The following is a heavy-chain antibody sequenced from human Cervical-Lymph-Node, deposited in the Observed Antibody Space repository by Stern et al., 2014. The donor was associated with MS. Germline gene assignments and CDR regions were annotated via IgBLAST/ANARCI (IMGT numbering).Heavy chain of an antibody. CDR2: IYPGDSDT. CDR1: GYSFTSHW. D-gene: IGHD1-26*01. Sequence: VQLGQSRAEVKKPGESLKISCKGSGYSFTSHWIGWVRQMPGKGLEWMGVIYPGDSDTRYSPSLQGQVTISPDKSISTAYLQWSRLKASDTGLYYCARLGINSPVKYWGQGTLVTVSS. J-gene: IGHJ4*02. V-gene: IGHV5-51*01. CDR3: ARLGINSPVKY.